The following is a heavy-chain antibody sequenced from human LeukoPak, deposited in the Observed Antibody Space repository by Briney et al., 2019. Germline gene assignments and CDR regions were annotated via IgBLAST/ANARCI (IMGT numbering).Heavy chain of an antibody. D-gene: IGHD3-10*01. CDR2: ITHREST. Sequence: PSETLSLTCPVDGGSLSDYFGSWIRQPPGKGLEWIGDITHRESTNYNPSLRSRVTISVDTSKNQFSLRVKSVTAADTAVYYCARDFQYYYGSGSSYNWFDPWGQGTLVTVSS. CDR1: GGSLSDYF. J-gene: IGHJ5*02. CDR3: ARDFQYYYGSGSSYNWFDP. V-gene: IGHV4-34*01.